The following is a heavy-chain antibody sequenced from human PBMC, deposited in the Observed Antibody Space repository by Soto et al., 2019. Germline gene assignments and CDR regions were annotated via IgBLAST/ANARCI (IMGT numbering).Heavy chain of an antibody. CDR1: GFTFSSYS. J-gene: IGHJ6*02. Sequence: GGSLRLSCAASGFTFSSYSMNWVRQAPGKGLEWVSSISSSSSYIYYADSVKGRFTISRDNAKNSLYLQMNSLRAEDTAVYYCARGATDYYYYYGMDALGQGTTVTVSS. CDR2: ISSSSSYI. D-gene: IGHD1-26*01. V-gene: IGHV3-21*01. CDR3: ARGATDYYYYYGMDA.